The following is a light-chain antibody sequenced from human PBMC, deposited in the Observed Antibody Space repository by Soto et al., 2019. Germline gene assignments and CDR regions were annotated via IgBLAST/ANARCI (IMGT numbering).Light chain of an antibody. CDR1: QSVLYSSNNQNY. J-gene: IGKJ1*01. Sequence: DRVIAQSPDALAFSLGERYTSHCKSSQSVLYSSNNQNYLAWYRQKPGQPPKLLIYWASNRVSGVPDRLSGSGSGTDFTLTISSLQAEDVAVYYCQQYYTTPWTFGQGTKVDIK. CDR3: QQYYTTPWT. V-gene: IGKV4-1*01. CDR2: WAS.